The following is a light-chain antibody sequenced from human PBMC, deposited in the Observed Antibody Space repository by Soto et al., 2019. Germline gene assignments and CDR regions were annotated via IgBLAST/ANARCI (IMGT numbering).Light chain of an antibody. CDR2: DAY. CDR3: QQYKSYSRWT. Sequence: DIQMTQSPSSLSASVGDRVTITCRASQGVSAYLLWYQQTQGKAPKLLIYDAYSLESGVPSRFSVSGSGTEFTLTISSLQPDDFATYYCQQYKSYSRWTFGQGTKVEIK. CDR1: QGVSAY. V-gene: IGKV1-5*01. J-gene: IGKJ1*01.